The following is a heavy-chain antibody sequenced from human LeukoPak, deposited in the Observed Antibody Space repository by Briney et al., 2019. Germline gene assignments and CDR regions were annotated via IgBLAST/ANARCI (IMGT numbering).Heavy chain of an antibody. D-gene: IGHD3-3*01. CDR3: ARAPIVGVFDP. CDR1: GFTFSGYW. CDR2: INSDGSST. J-gene: IGHJ5*02. V-gene: IGHV3-74*01. Sequence: GGSLRLSCAASGFTFSGYWMHWVRQAPGKGLVWVSRINSDGSSTSYADSVKGRFTISRDNAKNTLYLQMNSLRAEDTAVYYCARAPIVGVFDPWGQGTLVTVSS.